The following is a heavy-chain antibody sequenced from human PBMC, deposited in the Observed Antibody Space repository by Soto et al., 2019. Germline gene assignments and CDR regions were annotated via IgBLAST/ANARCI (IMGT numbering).Heavy chain of an antibody. V-gene: IGHV3-33*01. J-gene: IGHJ6*02. Sequence: GGSLRLSCAASGFTFSSYGMHWVRQAPGKGLEWVAVIWYDGSNKYYADSVKGRFTISRDNSKNTLYLQMNSLRAEDTAVYYCARDDLYGDYYYGMDVWGQGTTVTVSS. CDR3: ARDDLYGDYYYGMDV. CDR2: IWYDGSNK. D-gene: IGHD3-10*01. CDR1: GFTFSSYG.